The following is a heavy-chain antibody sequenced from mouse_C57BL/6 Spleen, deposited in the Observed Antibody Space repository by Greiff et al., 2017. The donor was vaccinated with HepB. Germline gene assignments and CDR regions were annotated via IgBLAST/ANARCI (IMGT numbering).Heavy chain of an antibody. CDR2: IDPSDSYT. CDR3: ASMVVATNYFDY. CDR1: GYTFTSYW. D-gene: IGHD1-1*02. J-gene: IGHJ2*01. V-gene: IGHV1-50*01. Sequence: QVQLQQPGAELVKPGASVKLSCKASGYTFTSYWMQWVKQRPGQGLEWIGEIDPSDSYTNYNQKFKGKATLTVDTSSSTAYMQLSSLTSEDSAVYYCASMVVATNYFDYWGQGTTLTVSS.